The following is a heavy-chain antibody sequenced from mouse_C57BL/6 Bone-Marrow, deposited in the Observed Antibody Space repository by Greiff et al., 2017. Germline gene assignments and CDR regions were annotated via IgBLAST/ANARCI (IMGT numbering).Heavy chain of an antibody. V-gene: IGHV1-4*01. D-gene: IGHD6-1*01. Sequence: QVQLQQSGAELARPGASVKMSCKASGYTFTSYTMHWVKQRPGQGLEWIGYINPSSGYTKYNQKFKDKATLTADNSSSTAYMQLSSLTSEDSAVYYCARGLLYYYAMDYWGQGTSVTVSS. CDR1: GYTFTSYT. CDR2: INPSSGYT. CDR3: ARGLLYYYAMDY. J-gene: IGHJ4*01.